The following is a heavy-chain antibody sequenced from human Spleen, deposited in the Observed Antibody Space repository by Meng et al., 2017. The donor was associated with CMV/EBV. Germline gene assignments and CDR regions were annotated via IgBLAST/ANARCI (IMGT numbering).Heavy chain of an antibody. CDR2: ITSDGNST. CDR3: AREYRLKYDSSGFDF. D-gene: IGHD3-22*01. CDR1: GFTFSSYW. J-gene: IGHJ4*02. V-gene: IGHV3-74*01. Sequence: GGSLRLSCAASGFTFSSYWMHWVRQIPGKGLVWVSRITSDGNSTTYADSVKGRFTISRDNAKNTLYLQMNSLGAEDTAVYYCAREYRLKYDSSGFDFWGQGTLVTVSS.